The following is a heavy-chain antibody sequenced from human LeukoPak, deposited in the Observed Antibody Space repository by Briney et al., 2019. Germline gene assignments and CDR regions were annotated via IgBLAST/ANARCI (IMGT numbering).Heavy chain of an antibody. CDR1: GYTFTSYY. CDR2: INPSGGST. Sequence: ASVKVSCKASGYTFTSYYMHWVRQAPGQGLEWMGIINPSGGSTSYAQKFQGRVTMTEDTSTDTAYMELSSLRSEDTAVYYCATGGRGYSGYGPWGQGTLVTVSS. D-gene: IGHD5-12*01. V-gene: IGHV1-46*01. J-gene: IGHJ5*02. CDR3: ATGGRGYSGYGP.